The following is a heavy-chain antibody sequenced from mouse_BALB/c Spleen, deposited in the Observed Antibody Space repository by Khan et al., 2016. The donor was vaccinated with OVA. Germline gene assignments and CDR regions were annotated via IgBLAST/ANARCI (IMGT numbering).Heavy chain of an antibody. CDR2: ISYSGST. D-gene: IGHD1-2*01. CDR3: ARTARIKY. Sequence: DVKLQESEPGLVKPSQSLSLTCTVTGYSITSGYGWNWIRQFPGNKLEWMGYISYSGSTNYNPSLKSRISITRDTTKNQFFLQLNSVTTEDTATYYCARTARIKYWGQGTTLTVSS. J-gene: IGHJ2*01. V-gene: IGHV3-2*02. CDR1: GYSITSGYG.